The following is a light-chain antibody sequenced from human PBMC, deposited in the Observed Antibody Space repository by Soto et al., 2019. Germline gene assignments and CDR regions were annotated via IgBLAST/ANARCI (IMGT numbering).Light chain of an antibody. V-gene: IGKV3-15*01. CDR3: QQYNNWPPEIT. Sequence: EIVMTQSPATLSVSPGERATLSCRASQRVSSNLAWYQQKPGQAPRLLIYGAYTRATGIPARFSGSGSGTEFTLTISSLQSEDFAVYYCQQYNNWPPEITFGPGTKVDIK. CDR2: GAY. J-gene: IGKJ3*01. CDR1: QRVSSN.